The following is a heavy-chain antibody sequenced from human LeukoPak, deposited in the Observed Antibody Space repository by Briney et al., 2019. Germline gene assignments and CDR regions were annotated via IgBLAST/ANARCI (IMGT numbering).Heavy chain of an antibody. CDR1: GYTFTSYY. D-gene: IGHD3-22*01. Sequence: ASVKVSCKASGYTFTSYYMHWVRQAPGQGLEWMGIINPSGGSTSYAQKFQGRVTMTRDTSTSTVYMELSSLRSEDTAVYYCARDRFKNYYDSSGYNNYYYYGMDVWGQGTTVTVSS. CDR2: INPSGGST. V-gene: IGHV1-46*01. J-gene: IGHJ6*02. CDR3: ARDRFKNYYDSSGYNNYYYYGMDV.